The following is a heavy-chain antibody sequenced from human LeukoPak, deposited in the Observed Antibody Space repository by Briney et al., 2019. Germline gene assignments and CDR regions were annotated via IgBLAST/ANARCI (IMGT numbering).Heavy chain of an antibody. V-gene: IGHV4-4*07. CDR3: ARGQYHLLYWYFDL. Sequence: SETLSLTCTVSGGSISSYYWSWIRQPAGKGLEWIGRIYSSGSTNYNPSLKSRVTMSVDTPKNQFSLKLSSVTAADTAVYYCARGQYHLLYWYFDLWGRGTLVTLSS. CDR2: IYSSGST. J-gene: IGHJ2*01. D-gene: IGHD2-2*01. CDR1: GGSISSYY.